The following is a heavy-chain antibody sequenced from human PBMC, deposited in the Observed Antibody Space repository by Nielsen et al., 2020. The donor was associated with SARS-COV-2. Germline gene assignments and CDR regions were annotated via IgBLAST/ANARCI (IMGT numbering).Heavy chain of an antibody. CDR2: ISSSSSYI. Sequence: GESLKISCAASGFTFSTYSMNWVRQAPGKGLEWVSSISSSSSYIYYADSVKGRFTISRDNAKNSLHLQMNSLRAEDTAIYYCVRSALYSSSSRWFDPWGQGTLVTVSS. CDR3: VRSALYSSSSRWFDP. CDR1: GFTFSTYS. D-gene: IGHD6-6*01. V-gene: IGHV3-21*04. J-gene: IGHJ5*02.